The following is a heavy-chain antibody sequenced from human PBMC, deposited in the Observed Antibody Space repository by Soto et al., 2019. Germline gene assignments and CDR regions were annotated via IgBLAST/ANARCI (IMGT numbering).Heavy chain of an antibody. CDR1: GFTFSDYY. CDR3: ARDHTRHYYDSSGYSPCAFDI. D-gene: IGHD3-22*01. V-gene: IGHV3-11*06. Sequence: QVQLVESGGGLVKPGGSLRLSCAASGFTFSDYYMSWIRQAPGKGLEWVSYISSSSSYIYYADSVKGRFTISRDNAKNSLYLQMNSLRAEDTAVYYCARDHTRHYYDSSGYSPCAFDIWGQGTMVTVSS. CDR2: ISSSSSYI. J-gene: IGHJ3*02.